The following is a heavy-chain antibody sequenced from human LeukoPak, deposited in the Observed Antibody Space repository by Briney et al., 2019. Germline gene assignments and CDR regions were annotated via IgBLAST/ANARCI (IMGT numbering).Heavy chain of an antibody. Sequence: PSETLSLTSTVSGVSISSSNSYWGWIRPPPGKGLEWIGSIYYSGNTYYNASLKSQVSISIDTSKNQFSLKLTSVTAADTAVYYCARQTGSGLFILPGGQGTLVTVSS. CDR1: GVSISSSNSY. J-gene: IGHJ4*02. CDR3: ARQTGSGLFILP. CDR2: IYYSGNT. V-gene: IGHV4-39*01. D-gene: IGHD3/OR15-3a*01.